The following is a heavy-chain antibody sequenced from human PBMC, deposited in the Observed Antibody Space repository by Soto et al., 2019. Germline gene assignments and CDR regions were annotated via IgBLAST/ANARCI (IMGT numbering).Heavy chain of an antibody. CDR2: IYHTGST. V-gene: IGHV4-30-2*01. J-gene: IGHJ4*01. Sequence: SETLSLTCAVSGGSISSSSYSWSWVRQPPGKGLEWIGYIYHTGSTYYNPSLKSRVTISVDTSKNQFSLKLSSVTAADTAVYFFATVGYCGGDCYSPSFDYWGHGTLVTVSS. CDR3: ATVGYCGGDCYSPSFDY. D-gene: IGHD2-21*02. CDR1: GGSISSSSYS.